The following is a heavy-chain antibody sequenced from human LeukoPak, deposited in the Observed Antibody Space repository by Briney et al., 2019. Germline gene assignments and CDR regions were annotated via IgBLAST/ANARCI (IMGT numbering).Heavy chain of an antibody. J-gene: IGHJ4*02. CDR3: ARARHITTYYDFWSGYYLFDY. V-gene: IGHV4-39*01. CDR1: GGSISSGSYY. D-gene: IGHD3-3*01. Sequence: KTSETLSLTCTVSGGSISSGSYYWGWIRQPPGKGLEWIGSIYYSGSTYYNPSLKSRVTISVDTSKNQFSLKLSSVTAADTAVYYCARARHITTYYDFWSGYYLFDYWGQGTLVTVSS. CDR2: IYYSGST.